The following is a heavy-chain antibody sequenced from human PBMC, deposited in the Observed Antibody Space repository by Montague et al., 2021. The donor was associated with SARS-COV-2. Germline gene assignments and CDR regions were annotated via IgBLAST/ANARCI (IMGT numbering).Heavy chain of an antibody. CDR2: IDWDDDT. J-gene: IGHJ2*01. CDR1: GFSVSTSGLC. V-gene: IGHV2-70*01. CDR3: ARIPEYSSGGGPDWYFDL. D-gene: IGHD6-19*01. Sequence: PALMKPTQTLTLTCTFSGFSVSTSGLCVSWIRQPPGKALEWLALIDWDDDTYYSTSLKTRLAISKDTSKNQVVLTMTGMDPVDTGTYYCARIPEYSSGGGPDWYFDLWGRGTLVTVSS.